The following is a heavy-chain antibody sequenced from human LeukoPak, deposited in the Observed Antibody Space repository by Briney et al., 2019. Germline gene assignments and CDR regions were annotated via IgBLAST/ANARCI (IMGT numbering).Heavy chain of an antibody. CDR2: INHSGST. Sequence: SETLSLTCAVYGGSFSAYYWSWIRQPPGKGLEWIGEINHSGSTNYNPSLKSRVTISVDTSKNQFSLKLSSVTAADTAVYSWGRSNCSGGSCYGGKKKSQLGPRWFDPWGQGTLVTVSS. CDR1: GGSFSAYY. J-gene: IGHJ5*02. D-gene: IGHD2-15*01. CDR3: GRSNCSGGSCYGGKKKSQLGPRWFDP. V-gene: IGHV4-34*01.